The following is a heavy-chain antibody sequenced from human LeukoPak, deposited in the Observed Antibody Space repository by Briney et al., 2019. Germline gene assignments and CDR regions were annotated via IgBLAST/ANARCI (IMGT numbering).Heavy chain of an antibody. D-gene: IGHD1-26*01. V-gene: IGHV3-23*01. Sequence: GGSLRLSCAASGFTFNSYAMSWVLQAPEKGLEWVATISGSGGGTYYADSVKGRFTISRDDSKNTLYLQMNSLRAEDTAVYYCAKDLGRYRNNYFDYWGQGTLVTVSS. CDR3: AKDLGRYRNNYFDY. J-gene: IGHJ4*02. CDR2: ISGSGGGT. CDR1: GFTFNSYA.